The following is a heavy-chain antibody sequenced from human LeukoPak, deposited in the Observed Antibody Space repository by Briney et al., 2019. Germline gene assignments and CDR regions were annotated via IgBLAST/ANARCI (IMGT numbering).Heavy chain of an antibody. CDR2: IYTSGST. Sequence: PSQTLSLTCTVSGGSISSGGYYWSWIRQPAGKGLEWIGRIYTSGSTNYNPSLKSRVTISVDTSKNQFSLKLSSVTAADTAVYYCARGETYYDFWTGGYYYYMDVWGKGTTVTVSS. J-gene: IGHJ6*03. CDR1: GGSISSGGYY. CDR3: ARGETYYDFWTGGYYYYMDV. D-gene: IGHD3-3*01. V-gene: IGHV4-61*02.